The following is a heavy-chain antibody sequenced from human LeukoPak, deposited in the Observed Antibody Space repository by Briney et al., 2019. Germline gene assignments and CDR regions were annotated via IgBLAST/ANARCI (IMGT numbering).Heavy chain of an antibody. CDR2: IYYSGST. D-gene: IGHD4-17*01. CDR1: GGSIRSYY. CDR3: ARNGHGDYTDFDL. Sequence: SETQSLTCTVSGGSIRSYYWSWIRQTPGKGLEWIGYIYYSGSTNCNPSLKSRVTISVDTSKNQFSLKLSSVTAADTAVYYCARNGHGDYTDFDLWGRGTLVTVSS. J-gene: IGHJ2*01. V-gene: IGHV4-59*01.